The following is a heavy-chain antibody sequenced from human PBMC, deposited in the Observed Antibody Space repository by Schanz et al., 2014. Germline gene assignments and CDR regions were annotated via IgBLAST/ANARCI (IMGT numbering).Heavy chain of an antibody. Sequence: EVQLVESGGGLIQPGGSLRLSCVASGFTVSSNYMSWVRQAPGKGLEWVSVIYSDGRTYYGDSVKGRFTISRDNSKNTENLQMNIQRDKNRAMYYGAKGCSSTSCTHGAFDIWGQGTMVTVSS. CDR2: IYSDGRT. V-gene: IGHV3-53*01. D-gene: IGHD2-2*01. J-gene: IGHJ3*02. CDR1: GFTVSSNY. CDR3: AKGCSSTSCTHGAFDI.